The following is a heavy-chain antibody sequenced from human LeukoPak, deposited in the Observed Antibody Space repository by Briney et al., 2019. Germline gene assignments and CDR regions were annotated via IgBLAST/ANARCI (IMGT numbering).Heavy chain of an antibody. CDR3: AREPIVVVVAATHWFDP. D-gene: IGHD2-15*01. Sequence: GESLQISCKGSGSSFTSYWISWVRQMPGKGLEWMGRIDPSGSYTNYSPSFQGHVTISADKSISTAYLQWSSLKASDTAMYYCAREPIVVVVAATHWFDPWGQGTLVTVSS. CDR1: GSSFTSYW. V-gene: IGHV5-10-1*01. J-gene: IGHJ5*02. CDR2: IDPSGSYT.